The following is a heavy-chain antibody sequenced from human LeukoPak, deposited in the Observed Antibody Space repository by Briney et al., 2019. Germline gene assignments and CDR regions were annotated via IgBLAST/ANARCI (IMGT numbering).Heavy chain of an antibody. CDR1: GGSFSGYY. J-gene: IGHJ4*02. CDR3: ARVRGGSGGYYSLDS. V-gene: IGHV4-59*01. Sequence: SETLSLTCAVYGGSFSGYYWSWIRRPPGKGLEWIGYIYYSGRSNYNPSLMSRVTISVDTSKNQFSLKLSSVTAADTAVYYCARVRGGSGGYYSLDSWGQGTLITVSS. CDR2: IYYSGRS. D-gene: IGHD3-22*01.